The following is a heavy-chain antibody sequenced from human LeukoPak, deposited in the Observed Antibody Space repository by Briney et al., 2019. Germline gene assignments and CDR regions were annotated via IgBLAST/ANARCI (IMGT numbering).Heavy chain of an antibody. CDR1: GGSISSSSYY. J-gene: IGHJ4*02. Sequence: SETLSLTCTVSGGSISSSSYYWVWIRQPPGKGLEWIASIDYSGGIYYNPSLKSRVTISVDTSKNQFSLKLSSVTAADTAVYYCARRGGSGSRGDYYFDYWGQGTLVTVSS. D-gene: IGHD3-10*01. V-gene: IGHV4-39*01. CDR2: IDYSGGI. CDR3: ARRGGSGSRGDYYFDY.